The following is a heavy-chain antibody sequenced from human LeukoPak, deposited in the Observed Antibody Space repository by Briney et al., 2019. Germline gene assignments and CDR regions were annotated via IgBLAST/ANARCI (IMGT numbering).Heavy chain of an antibody. CDR1: GFTFSSYA. CDR3: ARVKQPETDY. CDR2: ISYDGSNK. D-gene: IGHD6-13*01. V-gene: IGHV3-30-3*01. J-gene: IGHJ4*02. Sequence: GGSLRLSCAASGFTFSSYAMHWVRQAPGKGLEWVAVISYDGSNKYYADSVKGRFTIPRDNSKNTLYLQMNSLRAEDTAVYYCARVKQPETDYWGQGTLVTVSS.